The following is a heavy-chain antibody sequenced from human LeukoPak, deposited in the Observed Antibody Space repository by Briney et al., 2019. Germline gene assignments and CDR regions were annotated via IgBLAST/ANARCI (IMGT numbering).Heavy chain of an antibody. CDR3: ARPYYYDSSGYFSSNWFDP. V-gene: IGHV4-34*01. CDR1: GGSFSSYY. D-gene: IGHD3-22*01. J-gene: IGHJ5*02. Sequence: PSETLSLTCAVYGGSFSSYYWSWIRQPPGKGLEWIGEINHSGSTNYNPSLKSRVTISVDTSKNQFSLKLSSVTAADTAVYYCARPYYYDSSGYFSSNWFDPWGQGTLVTVSS. CDR2: INHSGST.